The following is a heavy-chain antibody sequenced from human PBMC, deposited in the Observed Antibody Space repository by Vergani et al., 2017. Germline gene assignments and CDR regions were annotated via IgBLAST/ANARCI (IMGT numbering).Heavy chain of an antibody. CDR3: VLGDDYVWGSYRGYGMDV. J-gene: IGHJ6*02. CDR2: IIPILGIA. Sequence: QVQLVQSGAEVKKPGSSVKVSCKASGGTFSSYTISWVRQAPGQGLEWMGRIIPILGIANYAQKFQGRVTITADKSTITAYMELSSLRSEDTAVYYCVLGDDYVWGSYRGYGMDVWGQGTTVTVSS. CDR1: GGTFSSYT. V-gene: IGHV1-69*02. D-gene: IGHD3-16*02.